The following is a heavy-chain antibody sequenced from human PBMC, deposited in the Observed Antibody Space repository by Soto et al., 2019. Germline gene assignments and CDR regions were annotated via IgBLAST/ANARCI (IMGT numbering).Heavy chain of an antibody. CDR3: AKDPHYGGNSGAFDI. CDR2: ISGSGGST. CDR1: GFTFSSYA. D-gene: IGHD4-17*01. Sequence: EVQLLESGGGLVQPGGSLRLSCAASGFTFSSYAMSWVRQAPGKGLEWVSAISGSGGSTYYADSVKGRFTISRDNSKNTLYLQMNSLRAEDTAVYYCAKDPHYGGNSGAFDIWAKGQWSPSLQ. V-gene: IGHV3-23*01. J-gene: IGHJ3*02.